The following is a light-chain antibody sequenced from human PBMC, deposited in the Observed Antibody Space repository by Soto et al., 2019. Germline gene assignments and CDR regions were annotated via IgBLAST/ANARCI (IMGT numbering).Light chain of an antibody. J-gene: IGLJ7*01. CDR2: GNS. V-gene: IGLV1-40*01. CDR3: QSYDNSLSGSYV. CDR1: DSSIGAGYD. Sequence: QSVLTQPPSVSGAPGQRVTISCTGSDSSIGAGYDVHWYQQLPGTPPKVLIYGNSNRPSGVPDRFSASKSGTSASLAITGLQAEDEADYYCQSYDNSLSGSYVFGSGTQLTV.